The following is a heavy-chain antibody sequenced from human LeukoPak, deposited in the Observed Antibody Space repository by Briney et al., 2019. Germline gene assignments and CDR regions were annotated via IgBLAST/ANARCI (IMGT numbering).Heavy chain of an antibody. J-gene: IGHJ4*02. V-gene: IGHV3-48*03. CDR3: ARDGTMVDY. Sequence: PGGSLRLSCAASGFTFSSYEVNWVRQAPGKGLEWVSYISSSGSTIYYADSVKGRFTISRDNAKNSLYLQMNSLRAEDTAVYYCARDGTMVDYWGQGTLVTVSS. CDR1: GFTFSSYE. CDR2: ISSSGSTI. D-gene: IGHD1-7*01.